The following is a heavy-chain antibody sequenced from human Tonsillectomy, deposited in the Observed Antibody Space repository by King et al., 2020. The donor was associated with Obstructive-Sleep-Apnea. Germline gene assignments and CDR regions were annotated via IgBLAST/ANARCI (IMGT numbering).Heavy chain of an antibody. CDR1: GFIFSTYW. J-gene: IGHJ5*02. D-gene: IGHD3-3*02. CDR3: ASDISS. CDR2: IKPDGSEK. Sequence: DVQLVESGGGLVQPGGSLRLSCAASGFIFSTYWITWVRQAPGKGLEWVANIKPDGSEKYYVDSVKGRFTISRDNAKDSLFLEMNSLRADDTAVYYCASDISSWGQGTLVTVSS. V-gene: IGHV3-7*03.